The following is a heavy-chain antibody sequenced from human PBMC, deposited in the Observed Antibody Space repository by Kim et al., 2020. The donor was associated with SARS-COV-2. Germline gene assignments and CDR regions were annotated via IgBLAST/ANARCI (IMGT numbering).Heavy chain of an antibody. CDR1: GGSISSYY. Sequence: SETLSLTCTVSGGSISSYYWSWIRQPPGKGLEWIGYIYYSGSTNYNPSLKSRVTISVDTSKNQFSLKLSSVTAADTAVYYCARERSFKYGMDVWGQGTTVTVSS. V-gene: IGHV4-59*01. CDR3: ARERSFKYGMDV. D-gene: IGHD3-16*01. CDR2: IYYSGST. J-gene: IGHJ6*02.